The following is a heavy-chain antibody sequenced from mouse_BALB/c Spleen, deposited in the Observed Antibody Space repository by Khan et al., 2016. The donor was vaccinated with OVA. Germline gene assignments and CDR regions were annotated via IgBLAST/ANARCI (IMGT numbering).Heavy chain of an antibody. CDR1: GYTFTDYA. J-gene: IGHJ3*01. V-gene: IGHV1S137*01. D-gene: IGHD1-3*01. Sequence: QVQLKQSGAELVRPGVSVKISCKGSGYTFTDYAMHWVKQSHAKSLEWIGVISTYYGDADYNQKFKGKATMTVDKSSSTAYMELARLTSEASAIYYCAGGSGNSRFAYWGQGTLVTVSA. CDR3: AGGSGNSRFAY. CDR2: ISTYYGDA.